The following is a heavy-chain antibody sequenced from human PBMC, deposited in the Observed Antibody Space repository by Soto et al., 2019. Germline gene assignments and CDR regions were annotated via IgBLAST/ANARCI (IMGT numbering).Heavy chain of an antibody. CDR2: ISYSGTT. D-gene: IGHD3-22*01. CDR3: ARSGRYDSSGYNWFDP. CDR1: GDSIISNSNY. V-gene: IGHV4-30-4*01. Sequence: SETLSLTCTVSGDSIISNSNYWSWIRQPPGEGLEWIGFISYSGTTSYSPSLKSRVAISLDTSKNQFSLSLSSVTAADTAVYYCARSGRYDSSGYNWFDPWGQGTLVTVSS. J-gene: IGHJ5*02.